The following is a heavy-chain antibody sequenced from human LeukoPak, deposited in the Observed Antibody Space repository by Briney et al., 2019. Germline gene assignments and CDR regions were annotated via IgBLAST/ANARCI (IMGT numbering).Heavy chain of an antibody. Sequence: SVKVSCKASGGTFGSYAISWVRQAPGQGLEWMGGIIPIFGTANYAQKFQGRVTITADKSTSTAYMELSSLRSEDTAVYYCARDRGYSYGRGLDYWGQGTLVTVSS. CDR3: ARDRGYSYGRGLDY. D-gene: IGHD5-18*01. J-gene: IGHJ4*02. CDR2: IIPIFGTA. V-gene: IGHV1-69*06. CDR1: GGTFGSYA.